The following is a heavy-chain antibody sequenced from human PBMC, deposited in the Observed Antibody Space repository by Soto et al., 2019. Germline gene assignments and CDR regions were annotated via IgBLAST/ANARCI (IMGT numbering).Heavy chain of an antibody. CDR3: ARGLWYSSSWYSLYYFDY. Sequence: SETLSLTCTVSGGSISSSSYYWGWIHQPPGKGLEWIGSIYYSGSTNYNPSLKSRVTISVDTSKNQFSLKLSSVTAADTAVYYCARGLWYSSSWYSLYYFDYWGQGTLVTVS. J-gene: IGHJ4*02. D-gene: IGHD6-13*01. CDR1: GGSISSSSYY. V-gene: IGHV4-39*07. CDR2: IYYSGST.